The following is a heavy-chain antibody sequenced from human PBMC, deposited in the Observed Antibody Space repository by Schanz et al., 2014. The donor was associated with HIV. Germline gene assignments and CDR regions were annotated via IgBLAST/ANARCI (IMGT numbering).Heavy chain of an antibody. D-gene: IGHD2-2*01. CDR1: GFTFDDYA. Sequence: LVESGGGLVQPGRSLRLSCAASGFTFDDYAMHWVRQAPGKGLEWVSAIRGSGGSTYYADSVKGRFTISRDNSKNTLYLQMNSLGVEDTAVYFCARDGARTSHWGFWGQGTLVTVSP. V-gene: IGHV3-23*04. J-gene: IGHJ4*02. CDR2: IRGSGGST. CDR3: ARDGARTSHWGF.